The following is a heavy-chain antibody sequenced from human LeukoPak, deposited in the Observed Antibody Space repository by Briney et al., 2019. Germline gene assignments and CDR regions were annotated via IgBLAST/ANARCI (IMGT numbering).Heavy chain of an antibody. CDR1: GFTFSSYD. V-gene: IGHV3-23*01. CDR2: ISNANGDT. J-gene: IGHJ4*02. CDR3: AKATGNLGN. Sequence: TGGSLRLSCAASGFTFSSYDMTWVRQAPGKGLEWVSTISNANGDTYYADSVKGRFTISRDNSKNTLYLQMNSLTGEDTAIYYCAKATGNLGNWGQGTLVTLSS. D-gene: IGHD1-1*01.